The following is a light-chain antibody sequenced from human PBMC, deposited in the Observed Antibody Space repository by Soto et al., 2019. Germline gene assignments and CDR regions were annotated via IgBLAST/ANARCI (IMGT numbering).Light chain of an antibody. CDR3: QQYGSLPLT. Sequence: EVVLTQSPGTLSLSPGEGATLSCRASQSVSRDYLVWYQHKPGQAPSLVIYATSTRATGIPDRFSASGSGTDFSLTISRLEPEDFAVYYCQQYGSLPLTFGGGNKVEIK. V-gene: IGKV3-20*01. CDR1: QSVSRDY. CDR2: ATS. J-gene: IGKJ4*01.